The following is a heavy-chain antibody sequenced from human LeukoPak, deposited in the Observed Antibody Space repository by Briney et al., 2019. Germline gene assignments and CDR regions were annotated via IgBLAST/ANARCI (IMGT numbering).Heavy chain of an antibody. D-gene: IGHD5-12*01. CDR2: IYYSGST. Sequence: SETLSLTCSVSGGSVSSGISYWSWIRQPPGEGLEWIAYIYYSGSTNYNPSLKSRVTISVDSSKSQFSLKLNSTIAADTAVYYCARFGYDFPYYRGMDVWGQGTTVTVSS. V-gene: IGHV4-61*01. CDR1: GGSVSSGISY. CDR3: ARFGYDFPYYRGMDV. J-gene: IGHJ6*02.